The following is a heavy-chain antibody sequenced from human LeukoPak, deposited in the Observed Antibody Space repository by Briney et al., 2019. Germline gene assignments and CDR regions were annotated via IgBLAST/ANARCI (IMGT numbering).Heavy chain of an antibody. CDR2: IYYSGST. V-gene: IGHV4-59*01. CDR3: ARVGNGFDY. J-gene: IGHJ4*02. CDR1: GGSLSSYY. D-gene: IGHD2-8*01. Sequence: SETLSLTCTVSGGSLSSYYWSWIRQPPGKGLEWIGYIYYSGSTNYNPSLKSRVTISVDTSKNQFSLKLSSVTAADTAVYYCARVGNGFDYWGQGTLVTVSS.